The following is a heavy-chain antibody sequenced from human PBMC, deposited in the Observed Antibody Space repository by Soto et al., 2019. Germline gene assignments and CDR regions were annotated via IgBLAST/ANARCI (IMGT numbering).Heavy chain of an antibody. CDR3: ASSLADYCDSSGAFDY. D-gene: IGHD3-22*01. CDR1: GGSISSGGYY. Sequence: PSETRSLTCTVSGGSISSGGYYWSWILQHPGKGLEWIGYSYYSVSTYYNPSLKSRVTISVDTSKNQFSLKLSSVTAADTAVYYCASSLADYCDSSGAFDYLGQGIMVNVSS. J-gene: IGHJ4*02. CDR2: SYYSVST. V-gene: IGHV4-31*03.